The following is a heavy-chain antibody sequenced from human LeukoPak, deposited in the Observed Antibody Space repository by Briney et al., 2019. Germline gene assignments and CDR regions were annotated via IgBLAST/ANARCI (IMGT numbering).Heavy chain of an antibody. J-gene: IGHJ4*02. CDR1: GFTVSSNY. Sequence: GGSLRLSCAASGFTVSSNYMSWVRQAPGKGLEWVSVIYSGGSTYYADSVMGRFTISRDNSKNTLYLQMNSLRADDTAVYYCAREPRGGGFDYWGQGTLVTVSS. V-gene: IGHV3-66*01. D-gene: IGHD3-10*01. CDR3: AREPRGGGFDY. CDR2: IYSGGST.